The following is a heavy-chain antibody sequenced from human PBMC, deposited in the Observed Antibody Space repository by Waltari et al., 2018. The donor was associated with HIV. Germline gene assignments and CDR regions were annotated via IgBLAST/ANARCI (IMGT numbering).Heavy chain of an antibody. J-gene: IGHJ4*02. D-gene: IGHD5-12*01. V-gene: IGHV3-23*01. CDR1: GLTFSNNA. CDR3: TGGFTHVSDY. Sequence: GLTFSNNAMNWVRQAPGKGLEWVSGISGSGTDRYYAGSVKGRFTISRDNSKNNLFLQMNSLRAEDTAVYYCTGGFTHVSDYWGQGTLVTVSS. CDR2: ISGSGTDR.